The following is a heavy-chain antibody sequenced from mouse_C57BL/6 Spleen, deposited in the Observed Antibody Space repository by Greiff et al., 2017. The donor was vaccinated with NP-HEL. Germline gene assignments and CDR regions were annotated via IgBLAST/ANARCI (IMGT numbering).Heavy chain of an antibody. D-gene: IGHD3-2*02. CDR3: ARTQLRLRGASDY. V-gene: IGHV1-42*01. CDR1: GYSFTGYY. Sequence: EVQLKESGPELVKPGASVKISCKASGYSFTGYYMNWVQQSPETSLEWIGEINPSTGGTTYNQQFKAKATLTVDKSSSTAYMQLKSLTSEDSAVYYGARTQLRLRGASDYWGQGTTLTVSS. CDR2: INPSTGGT. J-gene: IGHJ2*01.